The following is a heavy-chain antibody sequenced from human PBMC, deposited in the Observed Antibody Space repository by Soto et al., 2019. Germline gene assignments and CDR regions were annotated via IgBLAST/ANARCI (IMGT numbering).Heavy chain of an antibody. D-gene: IGHD1-7*01. CDR2: IIPIFGTA. V-gene: IGHV1-69*13. Sequence: SVKVSCKASGGTFSSYAISWVLQAPGQGLEWMGGIIPIFGTANYAQKFQGRVTITADESTSTAYMELSSLRSEDTAVYYCASITGTTTGRDYYSMDVWGQGTTVTVSS. CDR1: GGTFSSYA. J-gene: IGHJ6*02. CDR3: ASITGTTTGRDYYSMDV.